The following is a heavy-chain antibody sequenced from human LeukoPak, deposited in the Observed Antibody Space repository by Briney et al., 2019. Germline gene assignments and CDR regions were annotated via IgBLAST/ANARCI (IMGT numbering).Heavy chain of an antibody. CDR2: INPNSGGT. V-gene: IGHV1-2*06. CDR3: ASDHYDILTGYYSKHPNWFDP. D-gene: IGHD3-9*01. J-gene: IGHJ5*02. CDR1: GYTFTGYY. Sequence: ASVKVSCKASGYTFTGYYMDWVRQAPGQGLEWMGRINPNSGGTNYAQKFQGRVTMTRDTSISTAYMELSRLRSDDTAVYYCASDHYDILTGYYSKHPNWFDPWGQGTLVTVSS.